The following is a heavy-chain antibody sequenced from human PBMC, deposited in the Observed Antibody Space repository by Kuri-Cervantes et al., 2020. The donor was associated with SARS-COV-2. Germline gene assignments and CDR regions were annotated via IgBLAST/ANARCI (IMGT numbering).Heavy chain of an antibody. CDR1: GYIFTSYD. Sequence: ASVKVSCKASGYIFTSYDINWVRQAPGQGLEWMGIINPSGGSTSYAQKFQGRATMTRDTSTSTVYMELSSLRSEDTAVYYCASLGVDCSGGSCWQGFDYWGQGTLVTVSS. CDR3: ASLGVDCSGGSCWQGFDY. D-gene: IGHD2-15*01. J-gene: IGHJ4*02. CDR2: INPSGGST. V-gene: IGHV1-46*01.